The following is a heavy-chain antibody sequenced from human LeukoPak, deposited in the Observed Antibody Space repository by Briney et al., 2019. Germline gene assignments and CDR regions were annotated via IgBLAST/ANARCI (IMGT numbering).Heavy chain of an antibody. J-gene: IGHJ4*02. CDR3: ARGTTVTTYGVDY. CDR2: INHRGST. Sequence: PSETLSLTCAVYGGSFSGYYWSWIRQPPGKGLEWIGEINHRGSTNYNPSLKSRVTISVDTSKNQFSLKLSSVTAADTAVYYCARGTTVTTYGVDYWGQGTLVTVSS. V-gene: IGHV4-34*01. D-gene: IGHD4-17*01. CDR1: GGSFSGYY.